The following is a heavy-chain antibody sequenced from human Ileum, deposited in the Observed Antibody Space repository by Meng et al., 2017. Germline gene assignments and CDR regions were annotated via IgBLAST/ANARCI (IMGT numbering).Heavy chain of an antibody. V-gene: IGHV4-34*01. J-gene: IGHJ4*02. CDR1: GGCFNDYY. CDR3: VRGPARETHDFDY. D-gene: IGHD1-26*01. Sequence: QVQLNEWGAGLLKPTETLSLTCAVFGGCFNDYYWSWVRQSTGKGLEWIGQIHHSVRTNYKSSLERRVTISVDTSKSQFSLKLTSVTAADTAMYYCVRGPARETHDFDYWGQGALVTVSS. CDR2: IHHSVRT.